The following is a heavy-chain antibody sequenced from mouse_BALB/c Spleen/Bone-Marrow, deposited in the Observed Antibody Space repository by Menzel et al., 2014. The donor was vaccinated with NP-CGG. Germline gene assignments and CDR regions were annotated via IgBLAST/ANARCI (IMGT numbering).Heavy chain of an antibody. V-gene: IGHV3-1*02. J-gene: IGHJ3*01. CDR3: AREARTTARFAY. D-gene: IGHD1-2*01. CDR2: IHYSGST. Sequence: EVKLVESGPVLVKPSQSLSLTCTVTAYSITSGYGWHWIRQFPGNKLEWMGYIHYSGSTHYIPSLKSRISNTRDTSKNQFFLQLNSVTTEDTATYYCAREARTTARFAYWGQGTLVTVSA. CDR1: AYSITSGYG.